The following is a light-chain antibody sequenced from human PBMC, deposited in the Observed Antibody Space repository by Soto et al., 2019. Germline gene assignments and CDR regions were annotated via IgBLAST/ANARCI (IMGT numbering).Light chain of an antibody. V-gene: IGKV1-5*03. CDR1: QSISSW. CDR2: KAS. J-gene: IGKJ1*01. CDR3: QQYNSYSVT. Sequence: DIQMTQSPSTLSASVGDRVTITCRASQSISSWLAWYQHKPGKAPKLLIYKASSLESGVPSRFSGSGSGTEFTLTISSLQPDDFATYYCQQYNSYSVTFGQGTKVDIK.